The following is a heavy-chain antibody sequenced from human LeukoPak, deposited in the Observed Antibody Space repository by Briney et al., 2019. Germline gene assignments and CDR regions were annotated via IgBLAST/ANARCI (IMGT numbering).Heavy chain of an antibody. D-gene: IGHD2-15*01. CDR1: GGSFSGYY. J-gene: IGHJ4*02. V-gene: IGHV4-34*10. CDR3: ARYGVDCSGGSCYSSFDY. CDR2: INHSGST. Sequence: SETLSLTCAVYGGSFSGYYWSWIRQPPGKGLEWNGEINHSGSTNYNPSLKSRVTMSVDTSKNQFSLKLSSVTAADTAVYYCARYGVDCSGGSCYSSFDYWGQGTLVTVSS.